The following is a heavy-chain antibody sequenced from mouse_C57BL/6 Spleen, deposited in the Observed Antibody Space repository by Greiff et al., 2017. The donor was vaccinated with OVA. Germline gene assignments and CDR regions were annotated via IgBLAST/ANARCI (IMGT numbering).Heavy chain of an antibody. CDR2: IRNKANGYTT. D-gene: IGHD3-3*01. CDR3: ARYGGDDFDY. V-gene: IGHV7-3*01. Sequence: EVMLVESGGGLVQPGGSLSLSCAASGFTFTDYYMSWVRQPPGKALEWLGFIRNKANGYTTEYSVSVKGRFTISSDNSQSILYLQMNALRAEDSATYYCARYGGDDFDYWGQGTTLTVSS. CDR1: GFTFTDYY. J-gene: IGHJ2*01.